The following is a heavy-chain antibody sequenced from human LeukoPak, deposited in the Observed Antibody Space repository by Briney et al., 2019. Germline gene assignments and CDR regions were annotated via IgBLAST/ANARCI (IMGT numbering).Heavy chain of an antibody. CDR3: ARVSPATGNIVATVFDY. CDR1: GGSFSGHY. CDR2: INHSGST. Sequence: SETLSLTCAVYGGSFSGHYWSWIRQPPGKGLEWIGEINHSGSTNYNPSLKSRVTISVDTSKNQFSLKLSSVTAADTAVYYCARVSPATGNIVATVFDYWGQGTLVTVSS. V-gene: IGHV4-34*01. D-gene: IGHD5-12*01. J-gene: IGHJ4*02.